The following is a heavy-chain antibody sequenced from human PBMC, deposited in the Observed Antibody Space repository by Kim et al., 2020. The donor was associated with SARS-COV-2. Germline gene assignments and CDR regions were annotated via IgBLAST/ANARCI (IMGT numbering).Heavy chain of an antibody. CDR2: INPSGGST. D-gene: IGHD5-12*01. V-gene: IGHV1-46*01. J-gene: IGHJ3*02. CDR1: GYTFTSYY. Sequence: ASVKVSCKASGYTFTSYYMHWVRQAPGQGLEWMGIINPSGGSTSYAQKFQGRVTMTRDTSTSTVYMELSSLRSEDTAVYYCAREVDGYSGQRNAFDIWGQGTMVTVSS. CDR3: AREVDGYSGQRNAFDI.